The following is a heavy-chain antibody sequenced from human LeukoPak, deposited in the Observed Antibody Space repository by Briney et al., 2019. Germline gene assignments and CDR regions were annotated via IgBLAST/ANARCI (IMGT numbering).Heavy chain of an antibody. CDR2: ISSSTSNI. D-gene: IGHD6-13*01. CDR3: ARSFYSSSWRAFDY. CDR1: GFTFSNLA. J-gene: IGHJ4*02. V-gene: IGHV3-48*02. Sequence: GGSLRLSCAASGFTFSNLALNWVRQAPGKGLEGFSYISSSTSNIYYADSVKGRFTISRDSAKNSLYLQMNSLRDEDTAVYYCARSFYSSSWRAFDYWGQGTLVTVSS.